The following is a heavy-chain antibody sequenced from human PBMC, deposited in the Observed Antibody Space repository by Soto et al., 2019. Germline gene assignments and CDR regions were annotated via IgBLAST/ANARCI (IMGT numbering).Heavy chain of an antibody. CDR2: IWYDGSNK. CDR1: GFTFSSYG. D-gene: IGHD6-6*01. CDR3: ARDFHSSSAGLVGSMRYYYYYGMDV. V-gene: IGHV3-33*01. Sequence: GGSLRLSCAASGFTFSSYGMHWVRQAPGKGLEWVAVIWYDGSNKYYADSVKGRFTISRDNSKNTLCLQMNSLRAEDTAVYYCARDFHSSSAGLVGSMRYYYYYGMDVWGQGTTVTVSS. J-gene: IGHJ6*02.